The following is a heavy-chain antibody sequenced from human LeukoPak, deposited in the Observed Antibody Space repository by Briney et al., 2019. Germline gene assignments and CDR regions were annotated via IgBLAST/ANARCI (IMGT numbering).Heavy chain of an antibody. CDR3: TNGGVIVTAYFDY. CDR2: INSDGSST. CDR1: GFTFSSYW. D-gene: IGHD3-16*02. V-gene: IGHV3-74*01. J-gene: IGHJ4*02. Sequence: GGSLRLSCAASGFTFSSYWMHWVRHAPGKGLVWVSRINSDGSSTSYADSVKGRFTISRDNAKNTPYLQMNSLRAEGTAVYYCTNGGVIVTAYFDYWGQGTLVTVSS.